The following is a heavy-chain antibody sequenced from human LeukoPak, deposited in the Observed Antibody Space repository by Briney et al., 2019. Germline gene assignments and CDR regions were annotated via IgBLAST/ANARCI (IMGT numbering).Heavy chain of an antibody. Sequence: ASVKVSCKASGYTFTGYYMHWVRQAPGQGLEWMGRINPNSGGTNYAQKFQGSVTMTRDTSISTAYMELSRLRSDDTAVYYCARIYDFWSGHAFDYWGQGTLVTVSS. J-gene: IGHJ4*02. CDR3: ARIYDFWSGHAFDY. D-gene: IGHD3-3*01. CDR2: INPNSGGT. V-gene: IGHV1-2*06. CDR1: GYTFTGYY.